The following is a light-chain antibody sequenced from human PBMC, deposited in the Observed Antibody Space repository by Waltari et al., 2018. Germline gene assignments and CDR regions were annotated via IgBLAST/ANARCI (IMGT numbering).Light chain of an antibody. Sequence: QSALTQPAPVSASPGQSLTISSTGTSSDVGGYNYDPWYQQHPGKAPKLMIYDVSNRPSGVSNRCFASKSGNTASLTISGLQAEDEADYYCSSYTSSRSLVFGGGTKLTVL. V-gene: IGLV2-14*03. J-gene: IGLJ2*01. CDR3: SSYTSSRSLV. CDR1: SSDVGGYNY. CDR2: DVS.